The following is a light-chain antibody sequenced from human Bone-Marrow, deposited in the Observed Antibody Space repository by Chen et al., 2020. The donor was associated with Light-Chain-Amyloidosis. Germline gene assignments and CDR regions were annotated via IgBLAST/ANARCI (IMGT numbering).Light chain of an antibody. V-gene: IGKV1-6*01. J-gene: IGKJ3*01. CDR2: AAS. Sequence: IQMTQPPSSLSASVGDRVTITCRASQDIGDDLGWYKQKPGKPPKLLIHAASSLHSGVLSRFSGSRSGTEFTISISNLQPEDVATYYCLQDYNYPLTFGPGTKVEIK. CDR3: LQDYNYPLT. CDR1: QDIGDD.